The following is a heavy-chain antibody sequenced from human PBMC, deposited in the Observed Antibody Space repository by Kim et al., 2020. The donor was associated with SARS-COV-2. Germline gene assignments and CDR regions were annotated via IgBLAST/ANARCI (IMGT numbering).Heavy chain of an antibody. Sequence: ASVKVSCKASGYTFTSYGISWVRQAPGQGLEWMGWISAYNGNTNYAQKLQGRVTMTTDTSTSTAYMELRSLRSDDTAVYYCARDSLDCSGGSCYRLIDYWGQGTLVTVSS. D-gene: IGHD2-15*01. CDR3: ARDSLDCSGGSCYRLIDY. CDR2: ISAYNGNT. CDR1: GYTFTSYG. V-gene: IGHV1-18*04. J-gene: IGHJ4*02.